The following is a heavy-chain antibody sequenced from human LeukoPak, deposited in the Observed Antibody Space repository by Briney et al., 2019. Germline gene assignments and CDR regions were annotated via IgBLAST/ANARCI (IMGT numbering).Heavy chain of an antibody. CDR1: RFIVRSNY. CDR2: IYSGGTT. Sequence: QPGGSLRLSCAPSRFIVRSNYMSCVPQAPGERLEWVSVIYSGGTTYYTDSPKGRFTISRDNSKNTLYLQINSLRTQHTALYYCGGVRANDDSGSFVYWGQGTLVTVSS. J-gene: IGHJ4*02. V-gene: IGHV3-53*01. D-gene: IGHD3-10*01. CDR3: GGVRANDDSGSFVY.